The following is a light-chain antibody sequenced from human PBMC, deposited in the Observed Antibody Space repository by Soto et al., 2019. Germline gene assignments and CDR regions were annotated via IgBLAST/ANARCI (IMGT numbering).Light chain of an antibody. CDR1: QSVGSN. J-gene: IGKJ2*01. Sequence: EIVMTQSPATLSVSPGERASLSCRASQSVGSNLAWYQQTAGQAPRLLIYGASTRATGIPARFSGSGSGTDFTLTISSLQSEDFAVYSCQQYTNWPSTFGQGTKLEIK. CDR3: QQYTNWPST. V-gene: IGKV3-15*01. CDR2: GAS.